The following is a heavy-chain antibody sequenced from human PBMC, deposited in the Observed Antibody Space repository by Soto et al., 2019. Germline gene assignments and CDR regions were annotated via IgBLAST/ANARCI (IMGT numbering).Heavy chain of an antibody. Sequence: SETLSLTCAVYGGSVSGYYWSWIRQPPGKGLEWIGEINHSGSTNYNPSLKSRVTISVDTSKNQFSLKLSSVTAADTAVYYCARGGYCSGGSCISFDYWGQGTLVTVSS. D-gene: IGHD2-15*01. CDR3: ARGGYCSGGSCISFDY. J-gene: IGHJ4*02. V-gene: IGHV4-34*01. CDR2: INHSGST. CDR1: GGSVSGYY.